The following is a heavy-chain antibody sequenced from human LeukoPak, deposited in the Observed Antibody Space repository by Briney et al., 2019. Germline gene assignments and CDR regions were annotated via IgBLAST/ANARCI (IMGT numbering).Heavy chain of an antibody. CDR2: IIPILGIA. J-gene: IGHJ5*02. Sequence: GASVKVSCKASGGTFSSYAISWVRQAPGQGLEWMGRIIPILGIANYAQKFQGRVTITADKSTSTAYMELSSLRSEDTAVYYCARLDQTYSSRNWFDPWGQGTLVTVSS. V-gene: IGHV1-69*04. CDR3: ARLDQTYSSRNWFDP. CDR1: GGTFSSYA. D-gene: IGHD6-13*01.